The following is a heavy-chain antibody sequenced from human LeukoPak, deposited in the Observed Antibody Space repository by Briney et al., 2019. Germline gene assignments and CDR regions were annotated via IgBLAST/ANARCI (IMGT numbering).Heavy chain of an antibody. Sequence: ASVKVSCKASGYTFTSYDINWVRQATGQGLEWMGWMNPNSGNTGYAQKFQGRVTMTRNTSISTAYMELSSLRSEDTAVYYCARGNCGLRWFDPWGQGTLVTVSS. J-gene: IGHJ5*02. CDR1: GYTFTSYD. V-gene: IGHV1-8*01. CDR2: MNPNSGNT. D-gene: IGHD1-1*01. CDR3: ARGNCGLRWFDP.